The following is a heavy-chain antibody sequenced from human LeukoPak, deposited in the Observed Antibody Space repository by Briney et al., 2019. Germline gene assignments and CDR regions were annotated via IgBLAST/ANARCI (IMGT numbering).Heavy chain of an antibody. CDR2: IYHSGST. V-gene: IGHV4-4*02. CDR3: ATAGYSSGPYYYHHGMDV. J-gene: IGHJ6*04. CDR1: GGSISSSNW. Sequence: PSGTLSLTCAVSGGSISSSNWGSWVRQPPGKGLEWIGEIYHSGSTNYNPSLKSRVTISVDKSKNQFSLKLSSVTAADTAVYYCATAGYSSGPYYYHHGMDVWGKGTTVTDSP. D-gene: IGHD6-25*01.